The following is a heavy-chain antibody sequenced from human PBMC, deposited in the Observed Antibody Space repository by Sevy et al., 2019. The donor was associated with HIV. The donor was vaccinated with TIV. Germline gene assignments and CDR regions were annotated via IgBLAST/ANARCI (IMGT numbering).Heavy chain of an antibody. CDR1: GFTFNNYA. CDR2: ISGSGNTT. J-gene: IGHJ3*02. CDR3: AKSDILTGGHHDAFDI. V-gene: IGHV3-23*01. Sequence: GGSLRLSCAASGFTFNNYAMSWVRQAPGKGLDWVSAISGSGNTTYYADSVKGRLTISRDNSKNTLYLQMHSLRADDTAVYYCAKSDILTGGHHDAFDIWGQGTMVTVSS. D-gene: IGHD3-9*01.